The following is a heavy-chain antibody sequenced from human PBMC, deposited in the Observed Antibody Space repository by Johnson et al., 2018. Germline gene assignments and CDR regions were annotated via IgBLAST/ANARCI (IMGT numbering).Heavy chain of an antibody. D-gene: IGHD1-26*01. CDR2: IYYSGST. Sequence: QVQLQEAGPGLVKPSETLSLTCTVSGGSISSHYWSWNRQPPGKGLEWIGYIYYSGSTNYNPSLKSRVTISVDTSKNQFSLKLSSVTAADTAVYYCARGGGADYYYGMDVWGQGTTVTVSS. CDR1: GGSISSHY. V-gene: IGHV4-59*11. CDR3: ARGGGADYYYGMDV. J-gene: IGHJ6*02.